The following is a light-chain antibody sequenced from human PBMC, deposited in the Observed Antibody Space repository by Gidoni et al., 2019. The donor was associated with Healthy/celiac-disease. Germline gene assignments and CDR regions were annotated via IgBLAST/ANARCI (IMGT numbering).Light chain of an antibody. Sequence: EIVLTQSPATLSLSPGERATLSCRASQSVSRCLAWYQQKPGQAPRLLIYDASNTATGIPARFSGSGSGTDFTITISSLEPEDFAVYYCQQRSNWLTFGGGTKVEIK. V-gene: IGKV3-11*01. CDR1: QSVSRC. CDR3: QQRSNWLT. J-gene: IGKJ4*01. CDR2: DAS.